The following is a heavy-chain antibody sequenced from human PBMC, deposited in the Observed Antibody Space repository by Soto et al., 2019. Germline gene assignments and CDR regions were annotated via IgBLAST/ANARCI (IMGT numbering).Heavy chain of an antibody. Sequence: SQTLSLTCAISGDSVSNKGAAWNWIRHSPSRGLEWLGRTYYRKSKWLYDYAVSVRSRITINPDTSKNQFSLHLTSVTPEDTSVYFCARDPPGFHRAFDSGGQGTLVTVSS. CDR1: GDSVSNKGAA. CDR2: TYYRKSKWLY. CDR3: ARDPPGFHRAFDS. V-gene: IGHV6-1*01. J-gene: IGHJ4*02.